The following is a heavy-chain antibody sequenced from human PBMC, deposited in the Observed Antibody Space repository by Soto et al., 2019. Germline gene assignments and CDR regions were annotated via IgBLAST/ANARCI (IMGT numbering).Heavy chain of an antibody. CDR2: IDPKSGGT. D-gene: IGHD5-12*01. J-gene: IGHJ4*02. CDR3: ARVSVDVPE. Sequence: QLVQSGADVKKPGASVRVSCKTSGPTFIAYYIHWVRQAPGQGLEWMGWIDPKSGGTTYEQKFLGRVTMTRDTSINTAYMDLNRLTSDDTAVYYCARVSVDVPEWGQGTLITVSS. CDR1: GPTFIAYY. V-gene: IGHV1-2*02.